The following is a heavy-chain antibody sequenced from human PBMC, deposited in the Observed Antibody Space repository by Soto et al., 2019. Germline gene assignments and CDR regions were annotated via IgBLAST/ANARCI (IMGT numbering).Heavy chain of an antibody. CDR2: ISDNGGST. CDR1: GFAFSTYA. D-gene: IGHD3-22*01. V-gene: IGHV3-23*01. CDR3: AKDGETRIVVVITQLYFDY. J-gene: IGHJ4*02. Sequence: PGGSLRLSCAASGFAFSTYAMSWVRQAPGKGLEWVSSISDNGGSTYYADPVKGRFTISRDNSKNTLYLQMNSLRAEDTAVYYCAKDGETRIVVVITQLYFDYWGQGTLVTVSS.